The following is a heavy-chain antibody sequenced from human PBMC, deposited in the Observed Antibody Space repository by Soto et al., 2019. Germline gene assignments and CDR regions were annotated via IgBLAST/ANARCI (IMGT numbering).Heavy chain of an antibody. V-gene: IGHV1-3*04. J-gene: IGHJ4*02. CDR3: AVLANAYHNFDF. D-gene: IGHD3-3*01. CDR1: GYTFTNYP. Sequence: QVTLVQSGAEVKKPGASVKVSCKASGYTFTNYPLHWVRQAPGQRPEWLGWISTANGDTGFSQSFQGRVAFTRDTSANTAYMELNSLRSEDTALYHCAVLANAYHNFDFWGQGTLITVSP. CDR2: ISTANGDT.